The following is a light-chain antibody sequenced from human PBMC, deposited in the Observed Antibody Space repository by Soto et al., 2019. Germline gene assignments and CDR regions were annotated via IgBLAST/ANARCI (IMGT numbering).Light chain of an antibody. Sequence: QSVLTQPASVSGSPGQSITISCTGASSDVGGYDYVSWYQQLPGKAPKVMIFGVSNRPSGVSNRFSGSKSGNTASLTISGLQAEDEATYYCGSYTSSSTVIFGGGTKLTVL. CDR3: GSYTSSSTVI. CDR1: SSDVGGYDY. J-gene: IGLJ2*01. V-gene: IGLV2-14*01. CDR2: GVS.